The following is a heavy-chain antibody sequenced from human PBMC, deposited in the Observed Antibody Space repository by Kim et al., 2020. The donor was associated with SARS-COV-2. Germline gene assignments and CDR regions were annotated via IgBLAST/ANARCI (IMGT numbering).Heavy chain of an antibody. V-gene: IGHV3-9*01. Sequence: GGSLRLSCAASGFIFDDYGMHWVRQTPGKGLEWVSTINWNSGRIDYADSVKGRFTISRDSAQNSLYLQMNSLRPEDTALYYCAKDIGGELPYYYGMDVWGQGTTVTVSS. CDR3: AKDIGGELPYYYGMDV. J-gene: IGHJ6*02. CDR2: INWNSGRI. CDR1: GFIFDDYG. D-gene: IGHD1-26*01.